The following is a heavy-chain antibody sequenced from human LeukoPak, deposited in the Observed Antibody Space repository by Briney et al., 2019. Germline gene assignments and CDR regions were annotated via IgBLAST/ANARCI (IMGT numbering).Heavy chain of an antibody. J-gene: IGHJ4*02. CDR2: ISSSSSYI. V-gene: IGHV3-21*01. Sequence: GGSLTLSCAASGFTFSSYSMNWVRQAPGKGLEGVSSISSSSSYIYYADSVKGRFTLSRDNDQNSLYLQMHSLRAEDTAVYYCAREESGSPGAFDYWGQGTLVTVCS. CDR1: GFTFSSYS. D-gene: IGHD6-25*01. CDR3: AREESGSPGAFDY.